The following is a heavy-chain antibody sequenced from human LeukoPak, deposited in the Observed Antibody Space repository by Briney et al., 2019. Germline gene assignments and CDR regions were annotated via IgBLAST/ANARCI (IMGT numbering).Heavy chain of an antibody. V-gene: IGHV3-48*03. CDR2: ISTSGSTI. Sequence: PGGSLRLSCAASGFTFSSYEMNWVRQAPWKGLEWVSYISTSGSTIYYADSVRGRFTVSRDNAKNSVYLQMNSLRAEDTAVYYCARAYGDSDFDYWGQGTLVTVSS. CDR3: ARAYGDSDFDY. D-gene: IGHD4-17*01. J-gene: IGHJ4*02. CDR1: GFTFSSYE.